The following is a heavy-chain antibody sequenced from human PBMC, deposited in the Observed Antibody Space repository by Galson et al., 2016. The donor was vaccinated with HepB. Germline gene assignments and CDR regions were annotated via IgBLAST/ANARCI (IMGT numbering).Heavy chain of an antibody. V-gene: IGHV1-18*04. CDR2: INPYNGHT. CDR3: ARGSVYCGDDCFSERFDP. J-gene: IGHJ5*02. D-gene: IGHD2-21*02. CDR1: GYTFINYA. Sequence: SVKVSCKASGYTFINYAISWVRQAPGQGLEWMGWINPYNGHTRYAQKLQSRVTMTTDTSTTTVYMELGSLTSDDTAVYFCARGSVYCGDDCFSERFDPWGRGTLVTVSS.